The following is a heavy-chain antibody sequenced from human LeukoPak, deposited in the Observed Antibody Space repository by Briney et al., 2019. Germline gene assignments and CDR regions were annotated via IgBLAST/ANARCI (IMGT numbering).Heavy chain of an antibody. D-gene: IGHD2-15*01. V-gene: IGHV3-23*01. Sequence: GGSLRLSCAASGFYLANYAMSWVRQAPGKGLEWVSATVGGGSPNTYHADSVKGRFTISRDNSKNTLFLQMNSLRAEDTAIYYCTKAPIVSCSGASCYPFDSWGRGTLVTVSS. CDR2: TVGGGSPNT. CDR3: TKAPIVSCSGASCYPFDS. J-gene: IGHJ4*02. CDR1: GFYLANYA.